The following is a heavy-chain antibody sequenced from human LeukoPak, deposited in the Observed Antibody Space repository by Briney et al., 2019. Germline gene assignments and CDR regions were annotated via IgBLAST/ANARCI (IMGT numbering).Heavy chain of an antibody. CDR3: ARQYCTNGVCYTGYYYMDV. D-gene: IGHD2-8*01. V-gene: IGHV3-74*01. CDR2: INADGSST. J-gene: IGHJ6*03. CDR1: GFTFSSYW. Sequence: QPGGSLRLSCAASGFTFSSYWMHWVRQAPGKGLVWVSRINADGSSTSYADSVKGRFTISRDNAKNTLYLQMNSLRAEDTAVYYCARQYCTNGVCYTGYYYMDVWGKGTTVTVSS.